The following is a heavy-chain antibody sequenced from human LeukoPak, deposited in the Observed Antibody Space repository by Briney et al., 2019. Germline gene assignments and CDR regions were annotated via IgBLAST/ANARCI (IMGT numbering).Heavy chain of an antibody. CDR3: ARERSGWLFDY. V-gene: IGHV3-74*01. D-gene: IGHD6-19*01. CDR1: GFTFNNYG. Sequence: GGSLRLSCAASGFTFNNYGMDWVRQAPGKGLVWVPHINNDGSSTTYADSVKGRFTISRDNAKNTLYLQMNSLRAEDTAVYYCARERSGWLFDYWGQGTLVTVSS. CDR2: INNDGSST. J-gene: IGHJ4*02.